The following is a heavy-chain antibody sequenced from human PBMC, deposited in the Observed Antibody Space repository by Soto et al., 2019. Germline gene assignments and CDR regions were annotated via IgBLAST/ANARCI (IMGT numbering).Heavy chain of an antibody. J-gene: IGHJ3*02. Sequence: SVKVSCKASGGTFSSYAISWVRQAPGQGLEWMGGIIPIFGTANYAQKFQGRVTMTADTSTSTAYMELRSLRSDDTAVYYCARAEFRAYLGYCSSTSCNRAFDIWGQGTMVTVS. CDR2: IIPIFGTA. V-gene: IGHV1-69*06. CDR3: ARAEFRAYLGYCSSTSCNRAFDI. CDR1: GGTFSSYA. D-gene: IGHD2-2*01.